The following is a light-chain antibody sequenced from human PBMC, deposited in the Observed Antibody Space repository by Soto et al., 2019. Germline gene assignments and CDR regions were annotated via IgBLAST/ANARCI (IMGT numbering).Light chain of an antibody. J-gene: IGKJ5*01. CDR2: TAS. CDR1: QGISSY. CDR3: QQRNSYPIT. Sequence: DIQLTRSPSFRSASVADRVTITCPAIQGISSYLAWYQQKTGKAPNLLIHTASTLQSGVPSRFSGSGYGTEFNLTISSLQTEDFATYYCQQRNSYPITFGQGTRLEIK. V-gene: IGKV1-9*01.